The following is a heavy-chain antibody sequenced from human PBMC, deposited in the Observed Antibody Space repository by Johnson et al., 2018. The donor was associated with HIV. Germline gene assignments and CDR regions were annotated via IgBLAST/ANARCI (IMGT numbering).Heavy chain of an antibody. D-gene: IGHD5-12*01. V-gene: IGHV3-30*18. J-gene: IGHJ3*02. CDR2: ISYDGSNK. Sequence: QVQLVESGGGVVQPGRSLRLSCAASGFTFSSYGMHWVRQAPGKWLEWVAVISYDGSNKYYADSVKGRFTISRDNSKNTLYLQMNSLRAEDTAVYYCAKEGRYVEGAFDIWGQGTMVTVSS. CDR1: GFTFSSYG. CDR3: AKEGRYVEGAFDI.